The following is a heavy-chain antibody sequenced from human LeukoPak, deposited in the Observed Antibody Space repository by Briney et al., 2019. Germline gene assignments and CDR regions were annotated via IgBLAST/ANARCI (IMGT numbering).Heavy chain of an antibody. V-gene: IGHV4-34*01. CDR1: GGSFSGYY. Sequence: PSETLSLTCAVYGGSFSGYYWSWIRQPPGKGLEWIGEINHSGSTNYNPSLKSRVTISVDTSKNQFSLKLGSVTAADTAVYYCARATSRRYGSGSYYPDYWGQGTLVTVSS. J-gene: IGHJ4*02. CDR3: ARATSRRYGSGSYYPDY. CDR2: INHSGST. D-gene: IGHD3-10*01.